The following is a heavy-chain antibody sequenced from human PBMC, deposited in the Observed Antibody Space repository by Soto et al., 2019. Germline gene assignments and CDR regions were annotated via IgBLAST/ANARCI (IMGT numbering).Heavy chain of an antibody. CDR1: GFTFSSYA. CDR2: ISGSGGST. V-gene: IGHV3-23*01. J-gene: IGHJ4*02. Sequence: HPGGSLRLSCAASGFTFSSYAMSWVRQAPGKGLEWVSAISGSGGSTYYADSVKGRFTISRDNSKNTLYLQMNSLRAEDTVVYYCAKGQLRWPSFDYWGQGTLVTVSS. D-gene: IGHD4-17*01. CDR3: AKGQLRWPSFDY.